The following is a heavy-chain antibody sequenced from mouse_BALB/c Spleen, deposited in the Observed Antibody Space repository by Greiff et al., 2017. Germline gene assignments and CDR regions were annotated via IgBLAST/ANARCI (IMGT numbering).Heavy chain of an antibody. CDR3: ARENGNYGFLYYYAMDY. CDR1: GFSLTSYG. J-gene: IGHJ4*01. V-gene: IGHV2-9*02. CDR2: IWAGGST. Sequence: VKLVESGPGLVAPSQSLSITCTVSGFSLTSYGVHWVRQPPGKGLEWLGVIWAGGSTNYNSALMSRLSISKDNSKSQVFLKMNSLQTDDTAMYYCARENGNYGFLYYYAMDYWGQGTSVTVSS. D-gene: IGHD2-1*01.